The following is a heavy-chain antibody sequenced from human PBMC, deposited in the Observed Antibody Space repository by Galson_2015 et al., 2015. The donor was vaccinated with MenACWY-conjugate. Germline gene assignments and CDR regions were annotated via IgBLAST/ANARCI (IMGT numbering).Heavy chain of an antibody. CDR3: AKEFRGYCSSTSCYRAAGKKGPLASDWYFDL. CDR2: ISGSGDST. V-gene: IGHV3-23*01. Sequence: SLRLSCAASGFTFSSYAMSWVRQAPGKGLEWVSAISGSGDSTYYADSVKGRFTISRDNSKNTLYLQMNSLRAEDTAVYYCAKEFRGYCSSTSCYRAAGKKGPLASDWYFDLWGRGTLVTVSS. J-gene: IGHJ2*01. CDR1: GFTFSSYA. D-gene: IGHD2-2*03.